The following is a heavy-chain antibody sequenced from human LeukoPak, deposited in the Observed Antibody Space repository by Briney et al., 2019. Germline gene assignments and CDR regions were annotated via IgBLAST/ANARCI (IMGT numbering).Heavy chain of an antibody. CDR1: GFTFSSYE. CDR3: ARDGLAGALRIAFDI. CDR2: ISSSGSTI. D-gene: IGHD6-13*01. Sequence: GGCPRPSCAASGFTFSSYEMNWGRQAPGKGLEWVSYISSSGSTIYYADSVKGRFTISRDNAKNSLYLQMNSLRAEDTAVYYCARDGLAGALRIAFDIWGQGTMVTVSS. J-gene: IGHJ3*02. V-gene: IGHV3-48*03.